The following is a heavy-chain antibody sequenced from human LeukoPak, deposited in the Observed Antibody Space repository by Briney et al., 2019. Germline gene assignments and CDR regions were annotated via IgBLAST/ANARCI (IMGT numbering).Heavy chain of an antibody. CDR3: TCISLTMVADI. CDR2: INNVGSNR. V-gene: IGHV3-23*05. Sequence: GGSLRLSCETSRLTFSRYAMSWVRQAPGKGLDWVSTINNVGSNRHYADSVKGRFTISRDDSKNVLYLDMRDLRAEDTALYYCTCISLTMVADIWGQGTMVTVS. CDR1: RLTFSRYA. D-gene: IGHD2-15*01. J-gene: IGHJ3*02.